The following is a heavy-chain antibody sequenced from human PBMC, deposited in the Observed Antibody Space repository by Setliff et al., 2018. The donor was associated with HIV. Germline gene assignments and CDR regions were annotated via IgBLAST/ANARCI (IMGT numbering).Heavy chain of an antibody. CDR2: VYTSETT. D-gene: IGHD2-2*01. CDR1: GGSISSGHYY. J-gene: IGHJ5*02. Sequence: KPSETLSLTCTVSGGSISSGHYYWSWIRQPAGEGLEWIGHVYTSETTNNNPSLKSRVTISVDTSKNQLSLKLRSVTAADTAVYYCARDPGGLYCRSTSCQGGCFDPWGQGTLVTVSS. V-gene: IGHV4-61*09. CDR3: ARDPGGLYCRSTSCQGGCFDP.